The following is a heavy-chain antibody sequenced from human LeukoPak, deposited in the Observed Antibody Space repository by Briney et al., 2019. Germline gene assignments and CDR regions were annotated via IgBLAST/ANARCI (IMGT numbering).Heavy chain of an antibody. D-gene: IGHD3-22*01. V-gene: IGHV4-39*01. J-gene: IGHJ4*02. Sequence: SETLSLTCTVSSGSISSSSYYWGWIRQPPGKGLEWIGSIYYSGSTYYNPSLKSRVTISVDTSKNQFSLKLSSVTAADTAVYYCAREDYYDSSGYQDYWGQGTLVTVSS. CDR1: SGSISSSSYY. CDR3: AREDYYDSSGYQDY. CDR2: IYYSGST.